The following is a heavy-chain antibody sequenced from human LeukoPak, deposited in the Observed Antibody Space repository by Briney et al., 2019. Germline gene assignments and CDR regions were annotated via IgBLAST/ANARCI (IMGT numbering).Heavy chain of an antibody. CDR3: ARESVVVVAPNYYYYMDV. J-gene: IGHJ6*03. CDR1: GFTVSNNY. D-gene: IGHD2-15*01. V-gene: IGHV3-7*01. Sequence: GGSLRLSCAASGFTVSNNYMSWVRQAPGKGLEWVANIKQDGSEKYYVDSVKGRFTISRDNAKNSLYLQMNSLRAEDTAVYYCARESVVVVAPNYYYYMDVWGKGTTVTVSS. CDR2: IKQDGSEK.